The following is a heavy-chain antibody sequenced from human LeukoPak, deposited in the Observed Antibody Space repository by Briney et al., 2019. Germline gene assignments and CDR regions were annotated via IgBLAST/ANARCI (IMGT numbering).Heavy chain of an antibody. CDR1: GGSVSSYY. CDR3: ARHGTISSESYFDY. CDR2: IHNSGRT. J-gene: IGHJ4*02. V-gene: IGHV4-4*08. Sequence: SETLSLTCTVSGGSVSSYYWSWVRQSPGKGLEWIGYIHNSGRTNYNPSLKSRVTGFVDTSKNQVSLRLSSVTAADTAVYYCARHGTISSESYFDYWGQGALVTVSS. D-gene: IGHD1-14*01.